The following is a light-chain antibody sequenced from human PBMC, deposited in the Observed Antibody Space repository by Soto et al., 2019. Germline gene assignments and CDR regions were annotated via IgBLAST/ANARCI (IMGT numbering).Light chain of an antibody. Sequence: QSVLTQPASVSGSPEQSITIACTGTSSDVGGYKYVSWYQQLPGKAPKLMIYEVSNRPSGVSNRFSGSKSGNTASLTISGLQAEDEADYYCSSYASSSILVFGGGTKLTVL. CDR3: SSYASSSILV. CDR2: EVS. V-gene: IGLV2-14*01. J-gene: IGLJ2*01. CDR1: SSDVGGYKY.